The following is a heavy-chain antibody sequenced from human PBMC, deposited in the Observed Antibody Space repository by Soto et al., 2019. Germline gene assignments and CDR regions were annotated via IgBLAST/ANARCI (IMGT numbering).Heavy chain of an antibody. D-gene: IGHD6-6*01. Sequence: SETLSLSCAVSGGSISSSNWWSWVRQPPGKGLEWIGEIYHSGSTNYNPSLKSRVTISVDKSKNQFSLKLSSVTAADTAVYYCARRARPGYYYYGMDVWGQGTTVTVSS. CDR1: GGSISSSNW. J-gene: IGHJ6*02. CDR2: IYHSGST. CDR3: ARRARPGYYYYGMDV. V-gene: IGHV4-4*02.